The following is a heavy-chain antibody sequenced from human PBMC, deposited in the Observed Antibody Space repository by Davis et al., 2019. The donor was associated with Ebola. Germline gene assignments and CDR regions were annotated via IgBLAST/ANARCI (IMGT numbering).Heavy chain of an antibody. Sequence: GSLRLSCAASGFTFSGYYWSWIRQPPGKGLEWIGSIYYSGSTYYNPSLKSRVTISVDTSKNQFSLKLSSVTAADTAVYYCATSPSGSSTLDYWGQGTLITVSS. V-gene: IGHV4-38-2*01. CDR2: IYYSGST. CDR1: GFTFSGYY. J-gene: IGHJ4*02. CDR3: ATSPSGSSTLDY. D-gene: IGHD1-26*01.